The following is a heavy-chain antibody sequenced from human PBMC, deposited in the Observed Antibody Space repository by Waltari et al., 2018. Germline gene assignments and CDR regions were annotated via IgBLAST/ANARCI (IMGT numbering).Heavy chain of an antibody. CDR3: ARQEIIVEVTGDAFDI. CDR2: ISHSGTT. J-gene: IGHJ3*02. V-gene: IGHV4-34*01. D-gene: IGHD2-21*02. Sequence: QVQLQQWGAGLLKPSETLSLTSAVYGGSFIGYSWSCIRQPPGKGLEWMGEISHSGTTNYNPSLKSRVTISLDTSKNQFSLKLSSVTAADTAVYYCARQEIIVEVTGDAFDIWGQGTMVTVSS. CDR1: GGSFIGYS.